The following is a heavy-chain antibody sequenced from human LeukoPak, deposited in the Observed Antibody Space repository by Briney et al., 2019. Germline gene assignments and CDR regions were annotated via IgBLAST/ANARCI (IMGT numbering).Heavy chain of an antibody. CDR2: ISYDGSNK. CDR3: AKDISCCLFDI. CDR1: GFPFSGYW. D-gene: IGHD2-2*01. V-gene: IGHV3-30*18. J-gene: IGHJ3*02. Sequence: GGSLRLSCAASGFPFSGYWMSWVRQAPGKGLEWVAVISYDGSNKYYADSVKGRFTISRDNSKNTLYLQMNSLRAEDAAVYYCAKDISCCLFDIWGQGTMVTVSS.